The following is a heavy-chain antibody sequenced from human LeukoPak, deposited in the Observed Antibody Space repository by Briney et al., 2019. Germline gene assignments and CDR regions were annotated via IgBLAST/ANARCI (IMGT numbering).Heavy chain of an antibody. CDR1: GYTFTSYY. V-gene: IGHV1-46*01. J-gene: IGHJ4*02. D-gene: IGHD6-6*01. Sequence: ASVKVSCKASGYTFTSYYIHWVRQAPGQGLEWMGIINPSGGSTSYAQKFQGRVTITRDTSTSTVYMELSSLRSEDTAVYYCARGPPYSSSSGVVENFDYWGQGTLVTVSS. CDR3: ARGPPYSSSSGVVENFDY. CDR2: INPSGGST.